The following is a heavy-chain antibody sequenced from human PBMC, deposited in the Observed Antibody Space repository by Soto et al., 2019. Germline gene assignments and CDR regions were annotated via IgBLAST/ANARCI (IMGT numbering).Heavy chain of an antibody. Sequence: QVQLVQTGAEAKKPGASVKVSCKVSGYTLTELSMHWVRQAPGKGLEWMGGFDPEDGETIYGEKLQDRVTMTEDTSTDTAYMELTILRPEDTAVYYCAAYRYNGGRYGQSSSSSDAFDFWGQGTMVTVSS. CDR2: FDPEDGET. V-gene: IGHV1-24*01. CDR1: GYTLTELS. CDR3: AAYRYNGGRYGQSSSSSDAFDF. J-gene: IGHJ3*01. D-gene: IGHD6-6*01.